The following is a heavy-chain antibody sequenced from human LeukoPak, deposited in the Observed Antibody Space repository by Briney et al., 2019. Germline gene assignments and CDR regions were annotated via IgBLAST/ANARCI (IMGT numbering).Heavy chain of an antibody. V-gene: IGHV6-1*01. Sequence: SQTLSLTCAISGDSVSSNSAAWNWIRQSPPRGLEWLGRTYYRSKWYNDYAVSVKSRITINPDTSKNQFSLQLNSVTPEDTAVYYCARSSLYGDYGDDAFDIWGRGTMVTVSS. CDR2: TYYRSKWYN. J-gene: IGHJ3*02. D-gene: IGHD4-17*01. CDR3: ARSSLYGDYGDDAFDI. CDR1: GDSVSSNSAA.